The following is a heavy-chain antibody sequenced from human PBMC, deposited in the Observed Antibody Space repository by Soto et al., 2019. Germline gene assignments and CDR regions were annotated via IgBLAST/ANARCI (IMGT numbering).Heavy chain of an antibody. Sequence: PSETLSLTCAVSGGSISSGGYSWSWIRQPPGKGLEWIGYIYHSGSTYYNPSLKSRVTISVDRSKNQFSLKLSSVTAADTAVYYCARGTVVPNWFDPWGQGTLVTVSS. J-gene: IGHJ5*02. CDR2: IYHSGST. CDR3: ARGTVVPNWFDP. CDR1: GGSISSGGYS. V-gene: IGHV4-30-2*01. D-gene: IGHD2-15*01.